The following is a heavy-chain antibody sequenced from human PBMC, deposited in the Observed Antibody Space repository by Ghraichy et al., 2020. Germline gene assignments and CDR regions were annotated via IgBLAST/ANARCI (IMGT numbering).Heavy chain of an antibody. Sequence: ASVKVSCKASGYSFTNYGIGWVRQAPGQGLEWMGWISGYNGYTYYKENLQGRVTMTTDTSTTTAYMELRSLESDDTAVYYCARTLSGAGSYYYPYYGMDVWGQGTTVTVSS. D-gene: IGHD3-10*01. J-gene: IGHJ6*02. CDR3: ARTLSGAGSYYYPYYGMDV. CDR1: GYSFTNYG. CDR2: ISGYNGYT. V-gene: IGHV1-18*01.